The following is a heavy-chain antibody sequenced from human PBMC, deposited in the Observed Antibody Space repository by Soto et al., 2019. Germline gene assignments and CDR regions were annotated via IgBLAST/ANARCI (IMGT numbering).Heavy chain of an antibody. CDR1: GGTFGSYA. V-gene: IGHV1-69*01. D-gene: IGHD2-2*01. CDR3: ARSEGSSTSLEIYYYYYYGMDV. CDR2: IIPIPGTA. Sequence: QVQLVQSGAEVKKPGSSVKVSCKASGGTFGSYAISWVRQAPGQGLEWMGGIIPIPGTANYAQKFQGRVTIAADESTSTAYMELSSLRPEDTAVYYCARSEGSSTSLEIYYYYYYGMDVWGQGTKVSVYS. J-gene: IGHJ6*02.